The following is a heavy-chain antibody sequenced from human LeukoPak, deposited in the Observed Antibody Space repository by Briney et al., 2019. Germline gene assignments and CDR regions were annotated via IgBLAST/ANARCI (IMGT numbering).Heavy chain of an antibody. CDR2: INHSGST. CDR3: ARRTMIVGSFDY. J-gene: IGHJ4*02. Sequence: PSETLSLTCTVSGGSISSYYWSWIRQPPGKGLEWIGEINHSGSTNYNPSLKSRVTISVDTSKNQFSLKLSSVTAADTAVYYCARRTMIVGSFDYWGQGTLVTVSS. D-gene: IGHD3-22*01. V-gene: IGHV4-34*01. CDR1: GGSISSYY.